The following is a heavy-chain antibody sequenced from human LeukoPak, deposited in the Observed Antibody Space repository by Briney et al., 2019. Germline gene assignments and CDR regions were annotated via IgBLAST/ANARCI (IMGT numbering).Heavy chain of an antibody. CDR3: ATREYTAMVTSFDY. Sequence: SVKVSCKASGGTFSSYAISWVRQAPGQGLEWMGGIIPIFGTANYAQKFQGRVTITTDESTSTAYMGLSSLRSEDTAVYYCATREYTAMVTSFDYWGQGTLVTVSS. CDR2: IIPIFGTA. D-gene: IGHD5-18*01. J-gene: IGHJ4*02. CDR1: GGTFSSYA. V-gene: IGHV1-69*05.